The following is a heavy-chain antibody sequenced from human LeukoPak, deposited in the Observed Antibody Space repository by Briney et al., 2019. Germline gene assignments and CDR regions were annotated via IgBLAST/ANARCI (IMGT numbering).Heavy chain of an antibody. CDR2: IYTSGST. J-gene: IGHJ4*02. D-gene: IGHD5/OR15-5a*01. Sequence: TSETLSLTCTVSGGSISSGSYYWSWIRQPAGKGLEWIGRIYTSGSTNYNPSLKSRVTISVDTSKNQFSLKLSSVTAADTAVYYCARHLRLRRIYWGQGTLVTVSS. CDR1: GGSISSGSYY. CDR3: ARHLRLRRIY. V-gene: IGHV4-61*02.